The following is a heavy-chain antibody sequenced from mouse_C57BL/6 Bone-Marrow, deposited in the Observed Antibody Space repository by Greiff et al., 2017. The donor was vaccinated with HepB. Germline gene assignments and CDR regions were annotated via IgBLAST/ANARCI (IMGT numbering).Heavy chain of an antibody. D-gene: IGHD2-2*01. CDR2: IDPSDSYT. J-gene: IGHJ2*01. CDR3: ALLWLRRLDY. V-gene: IGHV1-59*01. Sequence: QVQLQQPGAELVRPGTSVKLSCKASGYTFTSYWMHWVKQRPGQGLEWIGVIDPSDSYTNYNQKFKGKATLTVDTSSSTAYMQLSSLTSEDSAVHYCALLWLRRLDYWGQGTTLTVSS. CDR1: GYTFTSYW.